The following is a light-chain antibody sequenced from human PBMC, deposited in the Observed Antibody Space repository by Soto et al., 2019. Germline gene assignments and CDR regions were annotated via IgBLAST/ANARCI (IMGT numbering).Light chain of an antibody. CDR2: LEGSGSY. CDR3: DTCDSNILV. CDR1: SGHSSYI. Sequence: QPVLTQSPSASASLGSSVKLTCTLSSGHSSYIIAWHQQQPGKAPRYLMKLEGSGSYNKGSGVPDRFSGSSSGADRYLTISNLQFEDEADYYCDTCDSNILVFGGGTQLTVL. V-gene: IGLV4-60*02. J-gene: IGLJ2*01.